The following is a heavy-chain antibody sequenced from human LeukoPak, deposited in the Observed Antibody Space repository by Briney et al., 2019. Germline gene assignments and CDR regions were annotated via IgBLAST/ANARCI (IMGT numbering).Heavy chain of an antibody. V-gene: IGHV3-48*02. D-gene: IGHD6-13*01. J-gene: IGHJ4*02. CDR3: ASTGGDRYSSSWYYFDY. CDR1: GFTFSSYS. Sequence: PGGSLRLSCAASGFTFSSYSMNWVRQAPGKGLEWVSHITASGTAMFYADSVKGRFTISRDNAKNSLYLQMNSLRDEDTAVCYCASTGGDRYSSSWYYFDYWGQGTLVTVSS. CDR2: ITASGTAM.